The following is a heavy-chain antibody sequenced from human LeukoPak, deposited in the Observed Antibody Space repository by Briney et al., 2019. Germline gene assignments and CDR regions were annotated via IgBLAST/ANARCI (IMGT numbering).Heavy chain of an antibody. CDR2: IYHSGST. V-gene: IGHV4-4*02. CDR3: ARLITMVRVYYYYYMDV. Sequence: PSGTLSLTCAVSGGSISSSNWWSWVRQPPGKGLEWIGEIYHSGSTNYNPSLKSRVTISVDTSKNQFSLKLSSVTAADTAVYYCARLITMVRVYYYYYMDVWGKGTTVTISS. CDR1: GGSISSSNW. D-gene: IGHD3-10*01. J-gene: IGHJ6*03.